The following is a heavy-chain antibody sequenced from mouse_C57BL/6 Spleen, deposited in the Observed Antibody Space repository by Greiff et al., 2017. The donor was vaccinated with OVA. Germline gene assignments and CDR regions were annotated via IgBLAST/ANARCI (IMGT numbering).Heavy chain of an antibody. V-gene: IGHV1-80*01. CDR1: GYAFSSYW. CDR2: IYPGDGDT. D-gene: IGHD1-1*01. CDR3: ARDGSSYPSFDY. Sequence: VQLQQSGAELVKPGASVKISCKASGYAFSSYWMNWVKQRPGKGLEWIGQIYPGDGDTNYNGKFKGKATLTADKSSSTAYMQLSSLTSEDSAVYFCARDGSSYPSFDYWGQGTTLTVSS. J-gene: IGHJ2*01.